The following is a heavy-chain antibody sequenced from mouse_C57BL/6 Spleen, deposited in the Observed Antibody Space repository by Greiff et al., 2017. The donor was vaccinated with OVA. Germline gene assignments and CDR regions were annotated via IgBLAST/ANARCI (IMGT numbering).Heavy chain of an antibody. Sequence: VQLQQPGAELVRPGTSVKLSCKASGYTFTSYWMHWVKQRPGQGLEWIGVIDPSDSYTNYNQKFKGKATLTVDTSSSTAYMQLSSLTSEDSAVYYCARGNSYWYFDVWGTGTTVTVSS. CDR3: ARGNSYWYFDV. D-gene: IGHD5-2*01. V-gene: IGHV1-59*01. J-gene: IGHJ1*03. CDR2: IDPSDSYT. CDR1: GYTFTSYW.